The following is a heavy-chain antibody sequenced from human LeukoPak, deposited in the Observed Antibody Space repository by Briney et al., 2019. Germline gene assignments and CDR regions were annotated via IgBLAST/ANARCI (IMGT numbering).Heavy chain of an antibody. CDR2: ISSSGGRT. J-gene: IGHJ4*02. D-gene: IGHD3-22*01. CDR1: VFTFSSYA. Sequence: GGSLRLSCAASVFTFSSYAMSWVRQAPGKGLEWVSAISSSGGRTYYADSVKGRFTISRDNSKNTLYLQMNSLRAEDTAVYYCAKDPGYYYDSSGYSGGYFDYWGQGTLVTVSS. CDR3: AKDPGYYYDSSGYSGGYFDY. V-gene: IGHV3-23*01.